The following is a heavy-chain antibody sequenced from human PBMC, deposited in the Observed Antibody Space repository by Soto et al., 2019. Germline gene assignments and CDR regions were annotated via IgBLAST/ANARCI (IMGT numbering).Heavy chain of an antibody. V-gene: IGHV3-7*02. CDR1: GFTFSNSW. CDR3: ARPGSGSYSGMDV. CDR2: IKADGSEK. J-gene: IGHJ6*02. Sequence: PGGSLRLSCAASGFTFSNSWMDWVRQAPGKGLEWVANIKADGSEKYYVDSVKGRFTISRDNAKNSLYLQMNSLRAEDTAVYYCARPGSGSYSGMDVWGQGT. D-gene: IGHD3-10*01.